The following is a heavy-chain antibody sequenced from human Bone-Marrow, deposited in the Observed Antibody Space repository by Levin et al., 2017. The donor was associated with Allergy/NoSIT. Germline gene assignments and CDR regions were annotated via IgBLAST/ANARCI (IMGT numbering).Heavy chain of an antibody. D-gene: IGHD2-8*02. CDR3: ARDARYSTASAFDH. J-gene: IGHJ5*02. CDR1: GASISSGGYY. CDR2: VYYSGST. Sequence: SETLSLTCTVSGASISSGGYYYHWIRQLPGKGLEWIGYVYYSGSTQYNPSLKSRISMTADSFENQFSLPLKSVTAADTAVYYCARDARYSTASAFDHWGQGILVTVSS. V-gene: IGHV4-31*03.